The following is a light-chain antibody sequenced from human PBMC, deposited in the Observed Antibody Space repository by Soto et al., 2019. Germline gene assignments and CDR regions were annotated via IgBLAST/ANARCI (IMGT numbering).Light chain of an antibody. CDR2: DVT. V-gene: IGLV2-14*03. Sequence: QSVLTQPASVSGSPGQSITISCTGTSSDVGGYNYVSWYQHHPGKAPKLMIYDVTARPSGISFRFSGSKSGNTASLTISRLQAEDEADYYCSSYTSSNTVLFGAGTKLTVL. CDR3: SSYTSSNTVL. CDR1: SSDVGGYNY. J-gene: IGLJ2*01.